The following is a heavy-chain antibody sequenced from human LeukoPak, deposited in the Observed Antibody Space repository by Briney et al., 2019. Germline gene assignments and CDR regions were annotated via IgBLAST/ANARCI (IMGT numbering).Heavy chain of an antibody. J-gene: IGHJ4*02. CDR2: IYHSGST. CDR3: ARGPAAILPFDY. Sequence: SETLSLTCAVSGYSISSGYYWGWIRQPPGKGLEWIGSIYHSGSTYYNPSLKSQVTISVDTSKDQFSLKLSSVTAADTAVYYCARGPAAILPFDYWGQGTLVTVSS. CDR1: GYSISSGYY. V-gene: IGHV4-38-2*01. D-gene: IGHD2-2*02.